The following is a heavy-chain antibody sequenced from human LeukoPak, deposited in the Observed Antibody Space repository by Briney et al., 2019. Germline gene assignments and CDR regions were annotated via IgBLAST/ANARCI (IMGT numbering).Heavy chain of an antibody. D-gene: IGHD6-6*01. CDR3: ARGRHSSIAARRSFDY. Sequence: SETLSLTCTVSGGSISSSSYYWGWIRQPPGKGLEWLGSIYYSGSTYYNPSLKSRVTISVDPSKNQFSLKLSSVTAADTAVYYCARGRHSSIAARRSFDYWGQGTLVTVSS. V-gene: IGHV4-39*01. CDR2: IYYSGST. J-gene: IGHJ4*02. CDR1: GGSISSSSYY.